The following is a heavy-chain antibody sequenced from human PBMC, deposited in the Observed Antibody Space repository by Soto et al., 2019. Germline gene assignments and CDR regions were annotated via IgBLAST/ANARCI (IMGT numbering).Heavy chain of an antibody. CDR3: AKDLFQYDFWSGYQK. D-gene: IGHD3-3*01. J-gene: IGHJ4*02. Sequence: EVQLVESGGGLAQPGRSLRLSCATSGFTLDDYAMHWVRQAPGKGLEWVSGLSWDGGTIGYADSVKGRFTISRDNAKKSLFMEMHTLRPEDTAIYFCAKDLFQYDFWSGYQKWGQGTLVTVSS. V-gene: IGHV3-9*01. CDR2: LSWDGGTI. CDR1: GFTLDDYA.